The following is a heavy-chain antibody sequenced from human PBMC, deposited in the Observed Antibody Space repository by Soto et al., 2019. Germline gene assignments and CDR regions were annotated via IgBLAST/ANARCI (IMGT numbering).Heavy chain of an antibody. J-gene: IGHJ6*02. CDR2: IKSKTDGGTT. CDR3: TTAPRGYCTNGVCYNDLGDYYGMHV. Sequence: GGSLRLSCAASGFTFSNAWMNWVRQAPGKGLEWVGRIKSKTDGGTTDYAAPVKGRFTISRDDSKNTLFLQMNSLKTEYTAVYYCTTAPRGYCTNGVCYNDLGDYYGMHVWGQGTTVTVSS. D-gene: IGHD2-8*01. V-gene: IGHV3-15*07. CDR1: GFTFSNAW.